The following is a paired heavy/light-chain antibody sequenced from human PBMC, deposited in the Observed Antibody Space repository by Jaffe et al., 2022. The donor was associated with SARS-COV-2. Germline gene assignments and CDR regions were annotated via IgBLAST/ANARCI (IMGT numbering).Light chain of an antibody. V-gene: IGLV4-60*03. CDR3: ETWDSNTRV. CDR1: SGHSHYI. Sequence: QPVLTQSSSASASLGSSVRLTCTLSSGHSHYIIAWHQQQPGKAPRYLMKLEENGSYSKGSGIPDRFSGSKSGADRYLTISNLQSEDEADYYCETWDSNTRVFGGGTKLTVL. CDR2: LEENGSY. J-gene: IGLJ3*02.
Heavy chain of an antibody. J-gene: IGHJ4*02. V-gene: IGHV3-23*01. Sequence: EVQLLDSGGGLVQPGGSLRLSCAVSGFTFSSYGMSWVRQAPGKGLEWVSAVSGSGDRTYYADSVKGRFTISRDNSKNTVFLQMNSLRADDTAVYYCARVEATGDTDYWGQGTLVTVSS. CDR1: GFTFSSYG. CDR2: VSGSGDRT. D-gene: IGHD2-21*01. CDR3: ARVEATGDTDY.